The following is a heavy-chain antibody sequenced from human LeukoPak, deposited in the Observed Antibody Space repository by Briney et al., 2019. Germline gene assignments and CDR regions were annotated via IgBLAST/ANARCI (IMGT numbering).Heavy chain of an antibody. D-gene: IGHD3-9*01. V-gene: IGHV2-5*02. J-gene: IGHJ5*02. CDR1: GFSLRTGGVG. CDR2: IYWDDDK. CDR3: AHKLIHCDILTGPPPRGWFDP. Sequence: SGPTLLQPTQTLTLTCTFSGFSLRTGGVGVGWIRQPPGKALEWLALIYWDDDKRYSPSLKSRLTITKDTSKNPVVLTITNMDPADTAAYYCAHKLIHCDILTGPPPRGWFDPWGQGTLVTVSS.